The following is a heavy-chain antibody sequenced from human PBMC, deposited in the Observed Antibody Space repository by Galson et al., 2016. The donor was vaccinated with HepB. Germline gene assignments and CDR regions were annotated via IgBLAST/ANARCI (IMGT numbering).Heavy chain of an antibody. V-gene: IGHV3-23*01. D-gene: IGHD3-10*01. Sequence: SLRLSCAASGFRFMSHAMSWVRQAPGKGLEWVSHIRGGGDKTNFADSVKGRFFISRDNSKNTLSLEMKSLRVDDTGLYFCARETDEFGGWFDTWGQGTLVTVSS. CDR1: GFRFMSHA. CDR2: IRGGGDKT. CDR3: ARETDEFGGWFDT. J-gene: IGHJ5*02.